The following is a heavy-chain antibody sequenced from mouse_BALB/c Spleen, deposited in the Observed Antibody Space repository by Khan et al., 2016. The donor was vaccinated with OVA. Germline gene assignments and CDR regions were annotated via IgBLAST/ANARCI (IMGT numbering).Heavy chain of an antibody. Sequence: QVQLKESGAELARPGASVKLSCKASGYTFTDYYINWVKQRTGQGLEWIGEISPGSGDTYYNEKFKGKATMTADKSSSTAYMQLSSLTSEASVVYFWARRNYFGYTFAYWGQGTLVTVSA. V-gene: IGHV1-77*01. CDR1: GYTFTDYY. D-gene: IGHD1-2*01. CDR2: ISPGSGDT. J-gene: IGHJ3*01. CDR3: ARRNYFGYTFAY.